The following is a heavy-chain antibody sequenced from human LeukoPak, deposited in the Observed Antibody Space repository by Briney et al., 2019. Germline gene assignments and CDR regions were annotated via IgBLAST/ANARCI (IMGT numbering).Heavy chain of an antibody. CDR1: GFIFSNYA. D-gene: IGHD1-26*01. J-gene: IGHJ4*02. CDR3: AKGRSGSYSPTWDY. V-gene: IGHV3-23*01. Sequence: GGSLRLSGAASGFIFSNYAMSWVRQAPGKGLEWVSGISGSGGSTNYADSVKGRFTISRDNSKNTLYLQMNSLRAEDTAVYYCAKGRSGSYSPTWDYWGQGTLVTVSS. CDR2: ISGSGGST.